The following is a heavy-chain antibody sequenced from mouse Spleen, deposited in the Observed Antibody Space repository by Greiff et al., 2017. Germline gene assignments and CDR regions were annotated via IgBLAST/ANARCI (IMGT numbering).Heavy chain of an antibody. D-gene: IGHD2-3*01. CDR3: ARCLYDPWYFDG. Sequence: QVQLQQSGPELVKPGASVKISCKASGYAFSSSWMNWVKQRPGKGLEWIGRIYPGDGDTNYNGKFKGKATLTADKSSSTAYMQLSSLTSEDSAVYFCARCLYDPWYFDGWGTGTTVTVSS. J-gene: IGHJ1*03. CDR2: IYPGDGDT. CDR1: GYAFSSSW. V-gene: IGHV1-82*01.